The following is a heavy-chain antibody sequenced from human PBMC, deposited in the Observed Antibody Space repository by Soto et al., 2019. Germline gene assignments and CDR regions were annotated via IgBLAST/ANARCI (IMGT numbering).Heavy chain of an antibody. Sequence: QVQLQESGPGLVKPSGTLSLTCAVSGGSISSSNWWSWVRQPPGKVLEWIGEIYHSGSTNYNPSLTSRVTISVDKSKNQFSLKLTSVTAADTAVYYCARDEYSSGWHKVAFDIWGQGTMVTVSS. CDR3: ARDEYSSGWHKVAFDI. D-gene: IGHD6-19*01. J-gene: IGHJ3*02. CDR1: GGSISSSNW. V-gene: IGHV4-4*02. CDR2: IYHSGST.